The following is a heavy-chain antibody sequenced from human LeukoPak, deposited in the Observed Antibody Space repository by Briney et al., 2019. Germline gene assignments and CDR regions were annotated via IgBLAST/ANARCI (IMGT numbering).Heavy chain of an antibody. CDR2: IKSKTDGGTT. CDR1: GFTFSNAW. V-gene: IGHV3-15*01. Sequence: PGGSLRLSCAASGFTFSNAWMSWVRQAPGKGLEWVGRIKSKTDGGTTDYAAPVKGRFTISRDDSKNTLYLQMNSLKTEDTAVYYCAKDSEIVVVTATPYYFDYWGQGTLVTVSS. J-gene: IGHJ4*02. D-gene: IGHD2-21*02. CDR3: AKDSEIVVVTATPYYFDY.